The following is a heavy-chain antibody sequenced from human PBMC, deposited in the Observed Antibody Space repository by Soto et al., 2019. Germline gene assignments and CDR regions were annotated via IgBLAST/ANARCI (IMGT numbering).Heavy chain of an antibody. CDR3: ARDPSEGYSYGRNGMDV. D-gene: IGHD5-18*01. CDR2: IWYDGSNK. Sequence: QVQLVESGGGVVQPGRSLRLSCAASGFTFSSYGMHWVRQAPGKGLEWVAVIWYDGSNKYYADSVKGRFTISRDNSKNTLYLQMNILRAEDTAVYYCARDPSEGYSYGRNGMDVWGQGTTVTVSS. CDR1: GFTFSSYG. V-gene: IGHV3-33*01. J-gene: IGHJ6*02.